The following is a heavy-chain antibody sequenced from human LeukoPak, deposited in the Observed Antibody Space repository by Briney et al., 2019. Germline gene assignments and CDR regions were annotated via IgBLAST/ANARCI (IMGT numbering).Heavy chain of an antibody. D-gene: IGHD1-26*01. J-gene: IGHJ4*02. V-gene: IGHV4-59*01. CDR3: ARGGQKLGY. CDR2: IYYSGST. Sequence: RTSETLSLTCTVSGGPISSYYWSWIRQPPGKGLEWIGYIYYSGSTNYNPSLKSRVTISVDTSKNQFSLKLSSVTTADTAVYYCARGGQKLGYWGQGTLVTVSS. CDR1: GGPISSYY.